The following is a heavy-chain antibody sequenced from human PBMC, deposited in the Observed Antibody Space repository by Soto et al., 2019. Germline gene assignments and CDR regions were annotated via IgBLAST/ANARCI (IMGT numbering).Heavy chain of an antibody. J-gene: IGHJ5*02. V-gene: IGHV4-39*01. Sequence: QLQLQESGPGLVKPSETLSLTCTVSAGSISSRGYYWGWIRQPPGKGPEWIGTIYYSGSTYYNPSLKSRVTISVDTSKNQFSLKVSSVTAADTAVYYCATSNWFDPWGQGTLVTVSS. CDR3: ATSNWFDP. CDR2: IYYSGST. CDR1: AGSISSRGYY.